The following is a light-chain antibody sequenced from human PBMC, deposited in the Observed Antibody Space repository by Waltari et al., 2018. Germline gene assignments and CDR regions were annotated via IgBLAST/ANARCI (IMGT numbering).Light chain of an antibody. Sequence: VCHEPSLSVSPRGTGTHTCSLSPRSCSATCYASWYQQTPGQAPRTLVYKTNTRSSGVPDRFSGSILGNKVALTITGAQAEHESDYYCLVYMGSGIGMFGGGTKLTVL. CDR1: PRSCSATCY. J-gene: IGLJ3*02. CDR2: KTN. V-gene: IGLV8-61*01. CDR3: LVYMGSGIGM.